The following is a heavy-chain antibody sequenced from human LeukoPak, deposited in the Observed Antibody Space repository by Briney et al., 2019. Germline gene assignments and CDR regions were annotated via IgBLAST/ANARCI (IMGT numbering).Heavy chain of an antibody. CDR3: AADVSSGALDY. D-gene: IGHD6-19*01. Sequence: SVKVSCKASGFTFTRSAMQWVRQARGQRLEWIGWIVVGSGNTNYAQKFQERVTITRDMSTSTAYMELSSLRSEDTAVYYCAADVSSGALDYWGQGTLVTVSS. V-gene: IGHV1-58*02. J-gene: IGHJ4*02. CDR1: GFTFTRSA. CDR2: IVVGSGNT.